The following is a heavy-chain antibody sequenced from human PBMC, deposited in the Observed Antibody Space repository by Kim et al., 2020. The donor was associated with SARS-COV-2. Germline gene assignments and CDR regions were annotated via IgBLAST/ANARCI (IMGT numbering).Heavy chain of an antibody. V-gene: IGHV3-30*04. CDR1: GFTFSSYA. J-gene: IGHJ4*01. Sequence: GGSLRLSCAASGFTFSSYAMHWVRQAPGKGLEWVAVISYDGSNKYYADSVKGRFTISRDNSKNTLYLQMNSLRAEDTAVYYCARSQTTVTTMSSWGQGTLVTVSS. D-gene: IGHD4-17*01. CDR2: ISYDGSNK. CDR3: ARSQTTVTTMSS.